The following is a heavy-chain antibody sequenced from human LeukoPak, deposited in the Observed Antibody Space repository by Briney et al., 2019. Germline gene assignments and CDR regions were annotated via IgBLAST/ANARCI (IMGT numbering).Heavy chain of an antibody. CDR2: INTNTANP. J-gene: IGHJ4*02. Sequence: ASVKVSCKASGYTFTNYALTWVRQAPGQGLEWLGWINTNTANPSYARGFTGRFVFSLDTSVSTAYLQISSLEAEDTAVYYCAREAYSSAYYFDYWGQGTLVTVSS. CDR3: AREAYSSAYYFDY. D-gene: IGHD5-18*01. V-gene: IGHV7-4-1*02. CDR1: GYTFTNYA.